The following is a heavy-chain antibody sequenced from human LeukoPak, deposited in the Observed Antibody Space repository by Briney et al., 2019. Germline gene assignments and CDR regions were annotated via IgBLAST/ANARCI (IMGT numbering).Heavy chain of an antibody. CDR3: ARGGAPNLADY. D-gene: IGHD4/OR15-4a*01. V-gene: IGHV3-53*01. CDR2: IYSDGTP. J-gene: IGHJ4*02. CDR1: GFTVSSNY. Sequence: PGGSLRLSCAASGFTVSSNYMSWVRRASGKGLEWVSIIYSDGTPYYADSVKGRFTISRDNSKNTVYLQMNSLRAEDTAVYYCARGGAPNLADYWGQGTLVTVSS.